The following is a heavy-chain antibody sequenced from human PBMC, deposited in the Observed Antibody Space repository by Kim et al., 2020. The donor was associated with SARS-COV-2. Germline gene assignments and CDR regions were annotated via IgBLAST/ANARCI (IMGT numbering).Heavy chain of an antibody. CDR3: AREYSSGRKKNWFDP. CDR2: IDPSDSYT. CDR1: GYSFTSYW. J-gene: IGHJ5*02. V-gene: IGHV5-10-1*01. Sequence: GESLKISCKGSGYSFTSYWISWVRQMPGKGLEWMGRIDPSDSYTNYSPSFQGHVTISADKSISTAYLQWSSLKASDTAMYYCAREYSSGRKKNWFDPWGQGTLVTVSS. D-gene: IGHD6-19*01.